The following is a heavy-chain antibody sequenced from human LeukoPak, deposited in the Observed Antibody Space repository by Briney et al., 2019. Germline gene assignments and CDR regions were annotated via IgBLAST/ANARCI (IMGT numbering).Heavy chain of an antibody. V-gene: IGHV1-24*01. CDR3: ATFVVLRGHYYFDY. CDR1: GYTLTELS. J-gene: IGHJ4*02. CDR2: FDPEDGET. D-gene: IGHD3-10*01. Sequence: GASVKVSCKVSGYTLTELSMHWVRQAPGKGREGMGGFDPEDGETIYAQKFQGRVTMTEDTSTDTAYMELSSLRSEDTAVYYCATFVVLRGHYYFDYWGQGTLVTVSS.